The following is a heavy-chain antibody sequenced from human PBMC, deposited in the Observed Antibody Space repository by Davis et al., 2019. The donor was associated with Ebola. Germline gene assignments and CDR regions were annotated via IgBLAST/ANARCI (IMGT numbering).Heavy chain of an antibody. J-gene: IGHJ6*04. CDR3: ARGRDGYKTGNV. CDR2: IHPSGST. Sequence: PSETLSLTCAAYGGSFSDYYWSWIRQPPGQGLEWIGEIHPSGSTNYNPSPASRVSISPDTSKNQFSLNLNSVTAADTAVYFCARGRDGYKTGNVWGKGTTVTVSS. V-gene: IGHV4-34*01. D-gene: IGHD5-24*01. CDR1: GGSFSDYY.